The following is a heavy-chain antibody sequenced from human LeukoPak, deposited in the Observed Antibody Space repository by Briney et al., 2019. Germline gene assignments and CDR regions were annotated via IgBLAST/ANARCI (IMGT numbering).Heavy chain of an antibody. Sequence: SETLSLTCTVSGDSINVYYWSWIRQAAGRGLEWIGRIHSSGTTNYNPSLKSRVTVSVDASKNQFSLRLTSVSAADTAVYYCARDVKYQRLEGGFDYWGQGILVTVSS. V-gene: IGHV4-4*07. J-gene: IGHJ4*02. CDR1: GDSINVYY. CDR2: IHSSGTT. D-gene: IGHD3-16*01. CDR3: ARDVKYQRLEGGFDY.